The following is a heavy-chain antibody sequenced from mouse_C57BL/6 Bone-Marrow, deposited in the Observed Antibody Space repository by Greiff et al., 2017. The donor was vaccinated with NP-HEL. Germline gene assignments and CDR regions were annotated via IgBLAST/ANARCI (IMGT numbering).Heavy chain of an antibody. CDR1: GFTFSDYG. CDR2: ISNLAYSI. CDR3: ARHYYGSSSRRYAMDY. V-gene: IGHV5-15*01. D-gene: IGHD1-1*01. J-gene: IGHJ4*01. Sequence: EVKLQESGGGLVQPGGSLKLSCAASGFTFSDYGMAWVRQAPRKGPEWVAFISNLAYSIYYADTVTGRFTISRENAKNTLYLEMSSLRSEDTAMYYCARHYYGSSSRRYAMDYWGQGTSVTVSS.